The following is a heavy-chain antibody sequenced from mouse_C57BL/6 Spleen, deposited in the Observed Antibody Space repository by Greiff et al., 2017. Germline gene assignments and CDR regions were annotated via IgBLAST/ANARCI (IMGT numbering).Heavy chain of an antibody. CDR2: ISYDGSN. CDR1: GYSITSGYY. Sequence: VQLQQSGPGLVKPSQSLSLTCSVTGYSITSGYYWNWIRQFPGNKLEWMGYISYDGSNNYNPSLKNRISITRDTSKNQFFLKLNSVTTEDTATYYCARAPLDYYAMDYWSQGASVTVSS. CDR3: ARAPLDYYAMDY. V-gene: IGHV3-6*01. J-gene: IGHJ4*01.